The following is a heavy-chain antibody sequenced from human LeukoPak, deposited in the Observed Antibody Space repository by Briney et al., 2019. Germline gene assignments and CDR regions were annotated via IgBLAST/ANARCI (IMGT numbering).Heavy chain of an antibody. D-gene: IGHD5-12*01. V-gene: IGHV3-23*01. CDR2: VSGSGGST. CDR3: AKDLDIVATITGN. Sequence: PGGSLRLSCAASGFTFSSYAMSWVRQAPGKGLEWVAGVSGSGGSTYYAASVKGRFTISRDNSKNTLYLQMNSLRAEDTAVYYCAKDLDIVATITGNWGQGTLVTVSS. J-gene: IGHJ4*02. CDR1: GFTFSSYA.